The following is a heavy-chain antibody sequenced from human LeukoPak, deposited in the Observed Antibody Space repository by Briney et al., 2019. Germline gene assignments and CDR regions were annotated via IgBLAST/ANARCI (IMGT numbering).Heavy chain of an antibody. V-gene: IGHV3-7*01. Sequence: GGSLRLSCAASGFTFSSYWMSWVRQAPGKGLEWVANIKQDGSEKYYVDSVKGRFTISRDNAKNSLYLQMNGLRAEDTAVYYCARDGPDFWSGYYWEVWGQGTLVTVSS. J-gene: IGHJ4*02. D-gene: IGHD3-3*01. CDR1: GFTFSSYW. CDR3: ARDGPDFWSGYYWEV. CDR2: IKQDGSEK.